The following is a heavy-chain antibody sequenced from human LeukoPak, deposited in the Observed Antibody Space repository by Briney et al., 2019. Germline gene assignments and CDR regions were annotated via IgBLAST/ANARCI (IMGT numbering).Heavy chain of an antibody. CDR2: IIPIFGTA. Sequence: SVKVSGKASGGTFSSYAISWVRQAPGQGLEWMGGIIPIFGTANYAQKFQGRVTITADESTSTAYMELSSLRSEDTAVYYCARDGGYSSSSSASFDYWGQGTLVTVSS. J-gene: IGHJ4*02. V-gene: IGHV1-69*13. D-gene: IGHD6-13*01. CDR1: GGTFSSYA. CDR3: ARDGGYSSSSSASFDY.